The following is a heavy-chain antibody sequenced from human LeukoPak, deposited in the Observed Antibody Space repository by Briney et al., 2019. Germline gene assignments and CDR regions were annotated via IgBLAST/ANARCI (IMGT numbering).Heavy chain of an antibody. D-gene: IGHD4-17*01. CDR1: GFTFSSYW. J-gene: IGHJ3*02. V-gene: IGHV3-74*01. CDR2: INSDGSST. CDR3: ARRGDYGYAFDI. Sequence: GGSLRLSCAASGFTFSSYWMHWVRQAPGKGLVWVSRINSDGSSTSYADSVKGRFTNSRDNAKNTLYLQMNSLRAEDTAVYYCARRGDYGYAFDIWGQGTMVTVSS.